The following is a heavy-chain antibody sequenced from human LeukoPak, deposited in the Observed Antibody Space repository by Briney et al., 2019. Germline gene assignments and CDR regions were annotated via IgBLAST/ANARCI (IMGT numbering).Heavy chain of an antibody. CDR1: GFTFSSYA. Sequence: PGRSLRLSCAASGFTFSSYAMHWVRQAPGKGLEWVAVISYDGSNKYYADSVKGRFTISRDNSKNTLYLQMNSLRAEDTAVYYCARRGGYDFWSGSDYWGQGTLVTVSS. J-gene: IGHJ4*02. D-gene: IGHD3-3*01. V-gene: IGHV3-30-3*01. CDR3: ARRGGYDFWSGSDY. CDR2: ISYDGSNK.